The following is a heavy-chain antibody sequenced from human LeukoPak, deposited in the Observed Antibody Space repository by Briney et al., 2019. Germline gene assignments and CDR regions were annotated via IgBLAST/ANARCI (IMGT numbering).Heavy chain of an antibody. J-gene: IGHJ6*02. CDR3: ARSDQLRWFGDPRRPYYYGMDV. CDR2: IYPGDSDT. V-gene: IGHV5-51*01. CDR1: GYSFPEYW. Sequence: GESLQISCKASGYSFPEYWIGWVRQMPGKGLEWMGIIYPGDSDTRYRPSFQGQVTISADKSISTTYLQWNSLKASDTAMYYCARSDQLRWFGDPRRPYYYGMDVWGQGTTVTVSS. D-gene: IGHD3-10*01.